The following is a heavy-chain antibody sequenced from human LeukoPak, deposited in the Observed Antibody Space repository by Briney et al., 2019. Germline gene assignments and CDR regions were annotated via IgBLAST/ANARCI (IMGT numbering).Heavy chain of an antibody. J-gene: IGHJ4*02. Sequence: GGSLRLSCAASGFTFSTYWMSWVRQAPGKGPEWVANVKQDGSEKFYVDSVKGRFTISKDNAKNSLYLQMNSLRAEDTAVYYCATKRGYDFDNWGQGTLVTVSS. CDR1: GFTFSTYW. V-gene: IGHV3-7*05. D-gene: IGHD1-1*01. CDR3: ATKRGYDFDN. CDR2: VKQDGSEK.